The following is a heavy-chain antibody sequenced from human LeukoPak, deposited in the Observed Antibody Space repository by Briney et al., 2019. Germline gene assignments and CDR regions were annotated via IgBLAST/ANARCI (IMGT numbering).Heavy chain of an antibody. Sequence: GSLRLSCAASGFTFSSYSMNWVRQPPGKGLEWIGEINHSGSTNYNPSLKSRVTISVDTSKNQFSLKLSSVTAADTAVYYCATSGWYAGYFDYWGQGTLVTVSS. D-gene: IGHD6-19*01. J-gene: IGHJ4*02. V-gene: IGHV4-34*08. CDR2: INHSGST. CDR1: GFTFSSYS. CDR3: ATSGWYAGYFDY.